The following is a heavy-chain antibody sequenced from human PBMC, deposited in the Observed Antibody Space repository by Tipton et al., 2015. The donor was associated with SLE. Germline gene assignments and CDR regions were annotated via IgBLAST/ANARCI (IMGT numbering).Heavy chain of an antibody. CDR3: ARGISSGWWNY. CDR1: GRSFSGYY. V-gene: IGHV4-34*01. J-gene: IGHJ4*02. D-gene: IGHD6-19*01. Sequence: TLSLTCAVYGRSFSGYYGSWIRQPPGKGLEWIGEINHSGSTNYNPSLKSRVTISVDTSKNQFSLKLSSVTAADTAVYYCARGISSGWWNYWGQGNLVTVSS. CDR2: INHSGST.